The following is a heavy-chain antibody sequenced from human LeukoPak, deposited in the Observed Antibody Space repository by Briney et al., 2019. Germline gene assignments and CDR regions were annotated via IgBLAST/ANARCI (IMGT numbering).Heavy chain of an antibody. V-gene: IGHV3-21*04. CDR3: ARGVVIQSNRFPDY. J-gene: IGHJ4*02. CDR2: ISSSSSSI. Sequence: EGSLRLSCAASGFTFSSYRMNWVRQAPGKGLEWVSSISSSSSSIYYADSVKGRFTISRDNAKNSLYLQMNSLRAEDTAVYYCARGVVIQSNRFPDYWGQGTLVTVSS. CDR1: GFTFSSYR. D-gene: IGHD3-22*01.